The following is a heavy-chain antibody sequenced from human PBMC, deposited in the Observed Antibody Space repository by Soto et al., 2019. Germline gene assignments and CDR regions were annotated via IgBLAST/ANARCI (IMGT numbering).Heavy chain of an antibody. CDR2: ISAGADGA. CDR3: ARDLWWYLH. Sequence: EVQLLESGGGLVQPGGALRLSCAAPGFSFSSHAMSWVRQAPGKGLEWVSSISAGADGAYYADSVKGRFTISRANSNNTLYLQMNSVRAEDTAVYFCARDLWWYLHWGQGTLVTVSS. J-gene: IGHJ4*02. D-gene: IGHD2-15*01. CDR1: GFSFSSHA. V-gene: IGHV3-23*01.